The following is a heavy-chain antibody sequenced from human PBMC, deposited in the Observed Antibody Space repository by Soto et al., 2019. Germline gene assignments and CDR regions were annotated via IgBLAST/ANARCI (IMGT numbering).Heavy chain of an antibody. CDR3: ASGYCSCGGCYYFGMGV. J-gene: IGHJ6*02. CDR2: IWYDGSNK. Sequence: QVQLVESGGGVVQPGRSLRLSCAASGFTFRSYGMHWVRQAPGKGLEWVAVIWYDGSNKYYADSVKGRFMISRDNSNNTMNLQMNRLRTVGTDVYYCASGYCSCGGCYYFGMGVWGQGSTVTVSS. CDR1: GFTFRSYG. D-gene: IGHD2-15*01. V-gene: IGHV3-33*03.